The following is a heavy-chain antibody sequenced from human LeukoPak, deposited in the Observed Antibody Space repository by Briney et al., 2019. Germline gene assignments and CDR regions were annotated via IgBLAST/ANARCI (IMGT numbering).Heavy chain of an antibody. V-gene: IGHV3-23*01. D-gene: IGHD2-2*01. CDR3: ANEKIVIPAAVLGYYYYGMDV. J-gene: IGHJ6*02. Sequence: PGGSLRLSCAASGFTFSSYAMSWVSQAPGKGLEWVSAISGSGGSTYYADSVKGRFTISRDNSKNTLYLQMNSLRAEDTAVYYCANEKIVIPAAVLGYYYYGMDVWGQGTTVTVSS. CDR1: GFTFSSYA. CDR2: ISGSGGST.